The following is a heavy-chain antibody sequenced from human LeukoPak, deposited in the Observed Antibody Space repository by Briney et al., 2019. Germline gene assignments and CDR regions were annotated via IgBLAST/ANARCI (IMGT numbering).Heavy chain of an antibody. CDR3: ARVDCSSTSCWGSYYGMDV. J-gene: IGHJ6*04. CDR2: ISYGGSNK. V-gene: IGHV3-30*04. CDR1: GFTFSSYA. Sequence: GGSLRLSCAASGFTFSSYAMHWVRQAPGKGLEWVAVISYGGSNKYYADSVKGRFTISRDNSKNTLYLQMNSLRAEDTAVYYCARVDCSSTSCWGSYYGMDVWGKGTTVTVSS. D-gene: IGHD2-2*01.